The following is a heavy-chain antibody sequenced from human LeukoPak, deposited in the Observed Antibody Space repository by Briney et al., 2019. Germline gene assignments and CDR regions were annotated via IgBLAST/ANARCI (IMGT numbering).Heavy chain of an antibody. D-gene: IGHD3-10*01. V-gene: IGHV1-8*01. J-gene: IGHJ4*02. CDR2: MNPNSGNT. Sequence: ASVKVSCKASGYTFTSYDINWVRQATGQGLEWMGWMNPNSGNTGYAQKFQGRVTMTRNTSISTAYMELSSLRSEDTAVYYCARVFVVRGVIISAYYFDYWGQGTLVTVSS. CDR3: ARVFVVRGVIISAYYFDY. CDR1: GYTFTSYD.